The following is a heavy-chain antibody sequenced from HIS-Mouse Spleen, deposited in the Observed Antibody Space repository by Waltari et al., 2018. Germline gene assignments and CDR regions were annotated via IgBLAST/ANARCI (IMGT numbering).Heavy chain of an antibody. CDR3: AREIPYSSSWYDWYFDL. D-gene: IGHD6-13*01. J-gene: IGHJ2*01. Sequence: QLQLQESGPGLVKPSETLSLTCTVSGGSISSSSYYWGWIRQPPGKGLEWIGSICYSGSTHYNQSLKSRVTISVDTSKNQFSLKLSSVTAADTAVYYCAREIPYSSSWYDWYFDLWGRGTLVTVSS. CDR1: GGSISSSSYY. V-gene: IGHV4-39*07. CDR2: ICYSGST.